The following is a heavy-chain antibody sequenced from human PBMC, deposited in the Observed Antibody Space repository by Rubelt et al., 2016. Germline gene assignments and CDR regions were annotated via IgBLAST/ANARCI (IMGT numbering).Heavy chain of an antibody. J-gene: IGHJ5*02. D-gene: IGHD6-13*01. CDR1: GYTFTNFA. Sequence: VKKPGASVQVSCKASGYTFTNFAMSWVRQAPGQGLEWMGWISTYNRNTNYTQKLQGRVTMTIDTSASTAYMELRSLRSDDTAVYYCAVRGSSSSLCSWGQGILVTVSS. CDR3: AVRGSSSSLCS. V-gene: IGHV1-18*01. CDR2: ISTYNRNT.